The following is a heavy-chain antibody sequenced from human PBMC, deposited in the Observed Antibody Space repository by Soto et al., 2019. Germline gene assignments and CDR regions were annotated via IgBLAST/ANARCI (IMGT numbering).Heavy chain of an antibody. CDR3: AKAAGSDYYPVDY. D-gene: IGHD3-22*01. Sequence: EAQLLESGGGLVQPGGSLRLSCAASGFTFNTFALTWVRQAPGKGLEWVSSISVSGGSTYYADSVKGRFTISRDNSKSTLFLHMNSLRAEATAVYYCAKAAGSDYYPVDYWGQGTLVTVSS. CDR2: ISVSGGST. CDR1: GFTFNTFA. J-gene: IGHJ4*02. V-gene: IGHV3-23*01.